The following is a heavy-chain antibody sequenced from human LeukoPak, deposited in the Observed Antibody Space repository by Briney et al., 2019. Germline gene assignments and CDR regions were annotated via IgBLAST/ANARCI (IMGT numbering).Heavy chain of an antibody. V-gene: IGHV4-61*09. Sequence: SETLSLTCTVSGVSITSGNYYWNWIRQPAGKGLEWIGHFYPTGTNYNPSLKSRVTISADTSKNQVSLQVTSVTAADTAVYYCAGLWGASGNYYFSGWGQGALVTVSP. J-gene: IGHJ4*02. CDR3: AGLWGASGNYYFSG. CDR1: GVSITSGNYY. D-gene: IGHD3-22*01. CDR2: FYPTGT.